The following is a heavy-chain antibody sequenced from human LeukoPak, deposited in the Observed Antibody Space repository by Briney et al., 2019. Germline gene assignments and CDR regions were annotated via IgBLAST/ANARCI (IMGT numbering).Heavy chain of an antibody. V-gene: IGHV4-34*01. J-gene: IGHJ4*02. CDR3: ARGYIVVVVAATDSFYDY. CDR1: GGSFSGYY. CDR2: INHSGST. D-gene: IGHD2-15*01. Sequence: SETLSLTCAVYGGSFSGYYWSWIRQPPGKGLEWIGEINHSGSTNYNPSLKSRVTISVDTSKNQFSLKLSSVTAADTAVYYCARGYIVVVVAATDSFYDYWGQGTLITVSS.